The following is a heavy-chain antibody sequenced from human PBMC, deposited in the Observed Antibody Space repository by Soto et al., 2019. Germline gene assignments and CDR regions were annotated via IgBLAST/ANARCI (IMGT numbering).Heavy chain of an antibody. CDR2: IYYSGST. D-gene: IGHD3-3*01. CDR3: GREYYEFWRTTRADYYGMDV. J-gene: IGHJ6*02. Sequence: SETLSRTWTVSGGSISSYYWSWSRQPPGKGLEWIAYIYYSGSTNYNPSLKRRVTISVETSNNQFSLKMSSVPAADAAVYYFGREYYEFWRTTRADYYGMDVWGQGTTVTASS. V-gene: IGHV4-59*01. CDR1: GGSISSYY.